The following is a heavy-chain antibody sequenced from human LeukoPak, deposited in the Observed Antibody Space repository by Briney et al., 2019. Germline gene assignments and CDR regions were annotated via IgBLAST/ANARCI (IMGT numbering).Heavy chain of an antibody. CDR2: ISGSGGST. D-gene: IGHD2-15*01. CDR1: GFTFSSDD. J-gene: IGHJ6*02. V-gene: IGHV3-23*01. CDR3: AKGGYCSGGSCYSGYYYYRMDV. Sequence: GGSLRLSCAASGFTFSSDDMSWVRQAPGKGLEWVSAISGSGGSTYYADSVKGRFTISRDNAKNTLYLQMNSLRAEDTAVYYCAKGGYCSGGSCYSGYYYYRMDVWGQGTTVTVSS.